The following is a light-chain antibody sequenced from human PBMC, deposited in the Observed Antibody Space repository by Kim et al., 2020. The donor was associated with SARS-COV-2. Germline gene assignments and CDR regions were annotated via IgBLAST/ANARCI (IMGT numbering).Light chain of an antibody. CDR1: SSDVGGYNH. Sequence: QSALTQPASVSGSPGQSITISCAGSSSDVGGYNHVSWYQQHPGKAPRLIIYSVIERPSGVSNRFSGSKSGNTASLTISGLQAEDEADYYCSSFTSSIAWVFGGGTQLTVL. V-gene: IGLV2-14*03. CDR2: SVI. J-gene: IGLJ3*02. CDR3: SSFTSSIAWV.